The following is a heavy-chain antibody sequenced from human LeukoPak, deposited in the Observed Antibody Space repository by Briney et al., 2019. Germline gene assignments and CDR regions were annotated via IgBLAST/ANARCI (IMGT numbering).Heavy chain of an antibody. CDR1: GYTFTDNY. D-gene: IGHD3-10*01. Sequence: ASVKVSCEASGYTFTDNYIHWVRQAPGQGLEFMGWIGPKNGDTHYAQKFQGRVTLTRDTSISTVYMELYRLTSDDAAVYFCVRDHISSYDYWGQGTLVTVSS. V-gene: IGHV1-2*02. J-gene: IGHJ4*02. CDR3: VRDHISSYDY. CDR2: IGPKNGDT.